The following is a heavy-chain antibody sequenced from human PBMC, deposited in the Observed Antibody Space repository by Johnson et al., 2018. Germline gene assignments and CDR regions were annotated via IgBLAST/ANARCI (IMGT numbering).Heavy chain of an antibody. V-gene: IGHV3-23*01. Sequence: EVQLLESGGGLVRPGGSLRLSCAASGFTFSNYAMSWVRQAAGQGLEWVSVISGSGGPTDYADSVKGRFIISRDNSKNTLVIQMNSLRAEDTAIYDCAKDHEMATFTGYYYYGMDVWGQGTTVTVSS. CDR2: ISGSGGPT. CDR1: GFTFSNYA. D-gene: IGHD5-24*01. CDR3: AKDHEMATFTGYYYYGMDV. J-gene: IGHJ6*02.